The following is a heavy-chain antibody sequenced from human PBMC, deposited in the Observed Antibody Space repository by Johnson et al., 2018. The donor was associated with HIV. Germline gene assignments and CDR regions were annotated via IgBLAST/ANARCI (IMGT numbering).Heavy chain of an antibody. CDR2: ITGSGGNT. CDR3: AKVGGSHDYVWGSYPGN. CDR1: GFTFSSYD. J-gene: IGHJ3*01. Sequence: MLLVESGGGVVQPGRSLRLSCAASGFTFSSYDMSWVRQAPGKGLEWVSLITGSGGNTYHADPVKGRFTISRDNSKNTLYLQMKSLRADDTAVYYCAKVGGSHDYVWGSYPGNWGQGTMVIVSS. D-gene: IGHD3-16*02. V-gene: IGHV3-23*04.